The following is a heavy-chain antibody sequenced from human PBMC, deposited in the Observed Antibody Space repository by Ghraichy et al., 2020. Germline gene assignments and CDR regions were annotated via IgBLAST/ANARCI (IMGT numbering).Heavy chain of an antibody. V-gene: IGHV4-34*01. Sequence: SETLSLTCAVYGGSFSGYYWSWIRQPPGKGLEWIGEINHSGSTNYNPSLKSRVTISVDTSKNQFSLKLSSVTAADTAVYYCARGLRYFDWLFGWFDPWGQGTLVTVSS. CDR1: GGSFSGYY. CDR2: INHSGST. CDR3: ARGLRYFDWLFGWFDP. D-gene: IGHD3-9*01. J-gene: IGHJ5*02.